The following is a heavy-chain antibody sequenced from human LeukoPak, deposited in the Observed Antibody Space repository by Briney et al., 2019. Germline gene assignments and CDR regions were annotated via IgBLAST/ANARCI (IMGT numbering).Heavy chain of an antibody. Sequence: GGSLRLSCAASRFTFSNAWMSWVRQAPGKGLEWVSSISSSSTYIYYADSDSVKGRFTISRDNGKNSVYLQMSDLRAEDTAVYYCVRDVGYFYLWGRGTLVTVSS. CDR3: VRDVGYFYL. J-gene: IGHJ2*01. CDR1: RFTFSNAW. CDR2: ISSSSTYI. V-gene: IGHV3-21*01.